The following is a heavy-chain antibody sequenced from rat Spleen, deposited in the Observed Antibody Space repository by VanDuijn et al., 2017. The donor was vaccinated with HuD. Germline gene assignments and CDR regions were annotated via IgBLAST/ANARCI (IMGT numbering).Heavy chain of an antibody. Sequence: EVQLVESGGGLVQPGRSLKLSCAASGFTYSNYVMAWVRQAPTKGLEWVASISTGGGNTYYRDSVKGRFTISRDNAKNTLYLQMDSLRSEDTATYYCARLATDYFDYWGQGVMLTVSS. CDR2: ISTGGGNT. CDR1: GFTYSNYV. J-gene: IGHJ2*01. CDR3: ARLATDYFDY. V-gene: IGHV5S13*01. D-gene: IGHD3-4*01.